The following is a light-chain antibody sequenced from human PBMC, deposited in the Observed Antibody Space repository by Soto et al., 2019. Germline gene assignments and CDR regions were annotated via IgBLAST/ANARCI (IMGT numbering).Light chain of an antibody. CDR1: SSDVGAYNY. Sequence: QSVLTQPASVSGSLGQSITISCTGTSSDVGAYNYVSWYQQQPGKAPKLMISEVSNRPSGVSNRFSGSKSGNTASPIISGLQAEDEADYYCCSFTSITTYVFGTGTKVTV. V-gene: IGLV2-14*01. CDR3: CSFTSITTYV. J-gene: IGLJ1*01. CDR2: EVS.